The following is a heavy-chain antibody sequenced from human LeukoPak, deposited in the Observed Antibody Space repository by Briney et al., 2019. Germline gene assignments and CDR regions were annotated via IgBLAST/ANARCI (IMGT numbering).Heavy chain of an antibody. CDR1: GFTFSSYG. J-gene: IGHJ3*02. V-gene: IGHV3-30*03. CDR2: ISYDGSNK. CDR3: TTPLVFPRASAFDI. D-gene: IGHD1-26*01. Sequence: WESLRLSCAASGFTFSSYGMHWVRQAPGKGLEWVAVISYDGSNKYYADSVKGRFTISRDNSKNTLYLQMNSLRAEDTAVYYCTTPLVFPRASAFDIWGQGTMVTVSS.